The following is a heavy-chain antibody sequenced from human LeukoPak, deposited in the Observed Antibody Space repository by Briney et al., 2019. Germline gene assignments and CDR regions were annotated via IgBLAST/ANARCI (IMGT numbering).Heavy chain of an antibody. CDR3: ARLTSSWSFDY. Sequence: GESLKISCKGSGYSFTNYWIGWVRRMPGKGREWMGIISPDGSDTRYSPSFQGQVTISADKSITTAYLQWSSLKASDTAMYYCARLTSSWSFDYWGQGTLVTVSS. CDR2: ISPDGSDT. CDR1: GYSFTNYW. D-gene: IGHD6-13*01. V-gene: IGHV5-51*01. J-gene: IGHJ4*02.